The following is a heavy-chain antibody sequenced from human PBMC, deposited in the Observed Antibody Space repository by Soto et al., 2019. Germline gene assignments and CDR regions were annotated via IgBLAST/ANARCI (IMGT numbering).Heavy chain of an antibody. CDR2: ISAFNGNT. J-gene: IGHJ6*03. D-gene: IGHD2-8*01. Sequence: QVQLVQSGAEVKKPGASVKVSCKASGYTFTTCDISWVRQAPGQGLEWMGCISAFNGNTNYAQKLQGRVTMTTDTSTSTAYMELRILRSDDTAVYYCARAVSHFYHYYYMDVWGKGTTVTVSS. CDR1: GYTFTTCD. V-gene: IGHV1-18*01. CDR3: ARAVSHFYHYYYMDV.